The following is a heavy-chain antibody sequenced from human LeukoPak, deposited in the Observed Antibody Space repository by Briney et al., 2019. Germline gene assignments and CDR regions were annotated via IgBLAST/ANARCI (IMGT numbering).Heavy chain of an antibody. CDR1: GYTFTSNY. Sequence: ASVKVSCKASGYTFTSNYIHWVRQAPGQGLEWMGMIYPRDGSTSYAQKFQGRVTVTRDTSTSTVHMELSGLRSEDTAVYYCARKSESFDQWGPGTPVTVSS. CDR3: ARKSESFDQ. CDR2: IYPRDGST. J-gene: IGHJ4*02. V-gene: IGHV1-46*01.